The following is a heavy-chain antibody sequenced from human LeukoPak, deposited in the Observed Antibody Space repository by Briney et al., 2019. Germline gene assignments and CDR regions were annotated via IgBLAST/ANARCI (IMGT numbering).Heavy chain of an antibody. CDR2: GYYSGST. J-gene: IGHJ4*02. V-gene: IGHV4-39*01. Sequence: SETLSLTCTVSGGSISSSSYYWGWIRQPLGKGLEWIGSGYYSGSTYYNPSLKSRVTISVDTSKNQFSLKLSSMTAADTAVYYCARLLGESNRPLYYFDYWGQGTLVTVSS. CDR1: GGSISSSSYY. CDR3: ARLLGESNRPLYYFDY.